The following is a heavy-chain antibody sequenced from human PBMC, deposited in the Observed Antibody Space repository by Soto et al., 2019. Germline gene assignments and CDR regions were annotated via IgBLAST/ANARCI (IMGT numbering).Heavy chain of an antibody. V-gene: IGHV3-21*01. Sequence: EVRLVESGGGLVKPGGSLRLSCAASGFTFSSYSMNWVRQAPGKGLEWVSSISSSSSYIYYADSVKGRFTISRDNAKNSLYLQMNSLRAEDTAVYYCATPQDYYYYGMDVWGQGTTVTVSS. CDR1: GFTFSSYS. CDR2: ISSSSSYI. J-gene: IGHJ6*02. CDR3: ATPQDYYYYGMDV.